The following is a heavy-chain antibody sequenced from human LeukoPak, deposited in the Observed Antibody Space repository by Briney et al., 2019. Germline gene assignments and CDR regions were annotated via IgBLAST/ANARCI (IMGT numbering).Heavy chain of an antibody. V-gene: IGHV4-39*07. CDR2: FFYTGST. CDR3: ARGDRTIFGVISFDY. J-gene: IGHJ4*02. CDR1: DGSISSATYY. D-gene: IGHD3-3*01. Sequence: SETLSLTCTVSDGSISSATYYWGWIRQPPNKGLDWIGSFFYTGSTYYSPSLKSRVTISVDTSKNQFSLKLSSVTAADTAVYYCARGDRTIFGVISFDYWGQGTLVTVSS.